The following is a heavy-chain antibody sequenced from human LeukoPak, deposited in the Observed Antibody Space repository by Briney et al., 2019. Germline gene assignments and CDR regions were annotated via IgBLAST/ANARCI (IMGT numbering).Heavy chain of an antibody. CDR2: INHSGST. CDR1: GGSFSGYY. Sequence: PSETLSLTCAVYGGSFSGYYWSWIRQPPGKGLEWIGEINHSGSTNYNLSLKSRVTISVDTSKNQFSLKLSSVTAADTAVYYCARGHVGGYYYGMDVWGQGTTVTVSS. J-gene: IGHJ6*02. V-gene: IGHV4-34*01. CDR3: ARGHVGGYYYGMDV.